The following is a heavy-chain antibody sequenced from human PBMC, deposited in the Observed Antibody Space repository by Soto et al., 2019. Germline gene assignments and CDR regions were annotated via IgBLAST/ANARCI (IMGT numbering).Heavy chain of an antibody. Sequence: PSETLSLTCTVSGGSISSGDYYWSWIRQPPWKGLEWIGYIYYSGSTYYNPSLKSRVTISVDTSKNQFSLKLSSVTAADTAVYYCAREVSAVAGTYFNWFDPWGQGXLVTVYS. CDR1: GGSISSGDYY. D-gene: IGHD6-19*01. J-gene: IGHJ5*02. V-gene: IGHV4-30-4*01. CDR2: IYYSGST. CDR3: AREVSAVAGTYFNWFDP.